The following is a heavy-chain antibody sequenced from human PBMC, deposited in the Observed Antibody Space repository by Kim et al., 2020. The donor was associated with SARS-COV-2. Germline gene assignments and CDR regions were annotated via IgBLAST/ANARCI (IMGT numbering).Heavy chain of an antibody. CDR1: GGSISSSSYY. D-gene: IGHD6-19*01. CDR3: ARHMYSSGWYLSP. Sequence: SETLSLTCTVSGGSISSSSYYWGWIRQPPGKGLEWIGSIYYSGSTYYNPSLKSRVTISVDTSKNQFSLKLSSVTAADTAVYYCARHMYSSGWYLSPWGQGTLVTVSS. J-gene: IGHJ5*02. CDR2: IYYSGST. V-gene: IGHV4-39*01.